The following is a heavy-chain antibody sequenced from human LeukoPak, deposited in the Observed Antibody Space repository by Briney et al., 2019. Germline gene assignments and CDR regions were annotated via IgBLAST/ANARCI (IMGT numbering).Heavy chain of an antibody. D-gene: IGHD2-2*01. J-gene: IGHJ2*01. V-gene: IGHV5-51*01. CDR3: ARPRYCSSTSCYAPYWYFDL. CDR1: GYSFTSYW. CDR2: IYPGDSDT. Sequence: GESLKISCKGSGYSFTSYWIGWVRQMPGKGLEWMGMIYPGDSDTRYSPSFQGQVTISADKSISTAYLQWSSLKASDTAMYYIARPRYCSSTSCYAPYWYFDLWGRGTLVTVSS.